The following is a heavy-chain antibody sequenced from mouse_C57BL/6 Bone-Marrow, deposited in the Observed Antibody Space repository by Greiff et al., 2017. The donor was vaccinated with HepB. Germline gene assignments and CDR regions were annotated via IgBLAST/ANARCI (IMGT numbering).Heavy chain of an antibody. Sequence: VQLKESGAELVRPGASVKLSCTASGFNIKDYYMHWVKQRPEQGLEWIGWIDPENGDTEYASKFQGKATITADTSSNTAYLQLSSLTSEDTAVYYCTTTTVVAGFDYWGQGTTLTVSS. CDR1: GFNIKDYY. D-gene: IGHD1-1*01. CDR3: TTTTVVAGFDY. V-gene: IGHV14-4*01. CDR2: IDPENGDT. J-gene: IGHJ2*01.